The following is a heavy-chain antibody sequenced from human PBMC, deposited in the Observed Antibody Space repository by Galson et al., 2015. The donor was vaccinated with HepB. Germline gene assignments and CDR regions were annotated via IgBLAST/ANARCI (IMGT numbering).Heavy chain of an antibody. CDR1: GYTFTSYY. CDR2: INPSGGST. D-gene: IGHD3-3*01. V-gene: IGHV1-46*01. Sequence: SVKVSCKASGYTFTSYYMHWVRQAPGQGLEWMGIINPSGGSTSYAQKFQGRVTMTRDTSTSTVYMELSSLRSEDTAVYYCARKRGRWSGYYRSGAPYYYGMDVWGQGTTVTVSS. J-gene: IGHJ6*02. CDR3: ARKRGRWSGYYRSGAPYYYGMDV.